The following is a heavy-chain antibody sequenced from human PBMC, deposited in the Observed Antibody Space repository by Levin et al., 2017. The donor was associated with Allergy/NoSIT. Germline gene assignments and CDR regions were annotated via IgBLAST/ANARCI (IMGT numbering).Heavy chain of an antibody. D-gene: IGHD2-15*01. V-gene: IGHV3-7*01. CDR2: IKEDGSEK. CDR3: ASGSSSGGS. CDR1: GFTFNTYW. J-gene: IGHJ4*02. Sequence: HAGGSLRLSCAASGFTFNTYWMSWVRQTPRKGLEWVANIKEDGSEKHYVDSVKGRFTISRDNAKNSMYLQMSSLRAEDTAVYYCASGSSSGGSWGQGTLVTVSS.